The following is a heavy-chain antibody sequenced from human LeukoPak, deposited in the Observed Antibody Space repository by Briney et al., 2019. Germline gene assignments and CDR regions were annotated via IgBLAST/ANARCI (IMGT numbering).Heavy chain of an antibody. CDR1: GFTFSSYW. CDR3: GPFTRSAFALGGGDF. J-gene: IGHJ4*02. CDR2: IKQDGSEK. V-gene: IGHV3-7*01. D-gene: IGHD3-16*01. Sequence: GGSLRLSCAASGFTFSSYWMSWVRQAPGKGLEWVANIKQDGSEKYYVDSVKGRFTISRDNAKNSLYLQMSSLRAEDTAVYYCGPFTRSAFALGGGDFWGQGTLVTVSS.